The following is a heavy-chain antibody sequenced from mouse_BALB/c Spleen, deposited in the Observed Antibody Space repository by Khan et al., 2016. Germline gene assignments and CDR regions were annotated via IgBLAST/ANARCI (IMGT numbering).Heavy chain of an antibody. Sequence: QVQLQQSGAELAKPGASVKMSCKASGYTFTSYWMHWVKQRPGQGLEWIGYINPSTGYTEYNQKFKDKATLTADKSSSTAYMQLSSLTSEDSAVYYCARDYGYYYAMDYWGQGTSGTVSS. D-gene: IGHD2-2*01. CDR1: GYTFTSYW. J-gene: IGHJ4*01. V-gene: IGHV1-7*01. CDR2: INPSTGYT. CDR3: ARDYGYYYAMDY.